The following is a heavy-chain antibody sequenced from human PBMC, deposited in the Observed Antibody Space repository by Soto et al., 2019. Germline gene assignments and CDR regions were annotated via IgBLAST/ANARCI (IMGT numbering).Heavy chain of an antibody. J-gene: IGHJ5*02. CDR2: IYWDDDK. V-gene: IGHV2-5*02. D-gene: IGHD3-9*01. CDR3: AHRPSPALYYDIFSGYYLNWFDP. CDR1: GFSLSTSGVG. Sequence: QITLKESGPTLVKPTQTLTLTCTFSGFSLSTSGVGVGWIRQPPGKALEWLALIYWDDDKRYSPSLKSRLTITKDTSQNQVVLTMTNMGPVDTATYYCAHRPSPALYYDIFSGYYLNWFDPWGLGTLVTVSS.